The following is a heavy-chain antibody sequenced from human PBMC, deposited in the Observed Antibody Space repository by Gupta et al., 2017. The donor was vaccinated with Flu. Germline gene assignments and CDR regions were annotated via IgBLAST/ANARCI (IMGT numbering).Heavy chain of an antibody. CDR2: IYYSGST. CDR1: SSYY. J-gene: IGHJ3*02. Sequence: SSYYWSWIRQPPGKGLEWIGYIYYSGSTNYNPSLKSRVTISVDTSKNQFSLKLSSVTAADTAVYYCARDWPLSIRIQGDHAFDIWGQGTMVTVSS. D-gene: IGHD5-18*01. CDR3: ARDWPLSIRIQGDHAFDI. V-gene: IGHV4-59*01.